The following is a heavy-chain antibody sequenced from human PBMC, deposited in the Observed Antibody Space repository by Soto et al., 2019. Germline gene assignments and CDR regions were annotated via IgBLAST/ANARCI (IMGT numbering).Heavy chain of an antibody. J-gene: IGHJ5*02. Sequence: PSETLSLTCTVSGVSISGYYWSWLRQPPGKGLEWIGYIYNIGSTNYNPSLRSRVTMSIDTSQEQFSLKLSSVTATDTAVYYCARHVNLPLAGTGFGSWGRGNLVTVS. CDR2: IYNIGST. V-gene: IGHV4-59*08. CDR1: GVSISGYY. CDR3: ARHVNLPLAGTGFGS. D-gene: IGHD6-19*01.